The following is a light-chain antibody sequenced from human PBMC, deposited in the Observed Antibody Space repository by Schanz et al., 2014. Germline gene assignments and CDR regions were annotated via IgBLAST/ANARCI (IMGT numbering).Light chain of an antibody. CDR3: CSYAGLSXWV. CDR1: SSDVGGYNY. Sequence: QSALTQPRSVSGSPGQSVTISCTGTSSDVGGYNYVSWYQQYPGKAPKVMIYDVSKRPSGVPERLSGSKSGNTASLTISGXXXEDEADYYCCSYAGLSXWVFGGGPLLTVL. CDR2: DVS. V-gene: IGLV2-11*01. J-gene: IGLJ3*02.